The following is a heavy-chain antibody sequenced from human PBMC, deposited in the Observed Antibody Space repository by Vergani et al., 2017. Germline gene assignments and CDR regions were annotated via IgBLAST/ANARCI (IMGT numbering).Heavy chain of an antibody. V-gene: IGHV4-34*01. CDR3: ARGITVTTLYDAFDI. Sequence: QVQLQQWGAGLLKPSETLSLTCAVYGGSFSGYYWSWIRQPPGKGLEWSGEINHSGSTNYNPSLKSRVTISVETSKNQFSLKLSSVTSADTAVYYCARGITVTTLYDAFDIWGQGTMVTVSS. D-gene: IGHD4-17*01. CDR2: INHSGST. CDR1: GGSFSGYY. J-gene: IGHJ3*02.